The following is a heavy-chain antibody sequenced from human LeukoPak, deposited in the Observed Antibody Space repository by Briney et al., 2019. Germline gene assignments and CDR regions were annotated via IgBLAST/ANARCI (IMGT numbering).Heavy chain of an antibody. D-gene: IGHD3-10*01. V-gene: IGHV4-59*08. J-gene: IGHJ4*02. CDR2: IYYSGST. CDR3: ARLGGSGSYYPFFDY. Sequence: SETLSLTCTVSGVSISSYYWSWIRQPPGKGLEWIGYIYYSGSTNYNPSLKSRVTISVDTSKNQFSLKLSSVTAADTAVYYCARLGGSGSYYPFFDYWGQGTLVTVSS. CDR1: GVSISSYY.